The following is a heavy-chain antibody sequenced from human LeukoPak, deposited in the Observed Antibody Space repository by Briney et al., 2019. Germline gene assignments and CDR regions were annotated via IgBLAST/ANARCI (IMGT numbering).Heavy chain of an antibody. CDR3: ARDPYWSGYYSQFDY. CDR2: IIPIFGTA. Sequence: SVKVSCKASGGTFSSYAISWVRQAPGQGLEWMGGIIPIFGTANYAQKFQGRVTITADESTSTAYMELSSLRSEDTAVYYCARDPYWSGYYSQFDYWGQGTLVTVSS. CDR1: GGTFSSYA. J-gene: IGHJ4*02. V-gene: IGHV1-69*01. D-gene: IGHD3-3*01.